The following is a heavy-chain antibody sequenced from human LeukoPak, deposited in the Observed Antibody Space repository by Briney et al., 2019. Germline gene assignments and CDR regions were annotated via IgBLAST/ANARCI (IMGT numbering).Heavy chain of an antibody. CDR1: GFTFSSYG. V-gene: IGHV3-30*18. CDR2: ISYDGSNK. J-gene: IGHJ3*02. D-gene: IGHD4-17*01. Sequence: PGRSLRLSCAASGFTFSSYGMHWVRQAPGTGLEWVAVISYDGSNKYYVDSVKGRFTISRDNSKNTLYLQMNSLRPEDTAVYYCAKDRTYDYGTYDAFDIWGPGTMVTVSS. CDR3: AKDRTYDYGTYDAFDI.